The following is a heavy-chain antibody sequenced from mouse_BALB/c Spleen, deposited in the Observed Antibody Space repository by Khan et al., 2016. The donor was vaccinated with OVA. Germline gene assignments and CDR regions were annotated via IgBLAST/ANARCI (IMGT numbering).Heavy chain of an antibody. CDR2: MIYSGST. CDR3: ARATYRYAFAY. J-gene: IGHJ3*01. CDR1: GDSITSGY. Sequence: EVKLLESGPSLVKPSQTLSLTCSVTGDSITSGYWNWIRKFPGNKLEYMGYMIYSGSTYYNPSLKSRISITRHTSKNQYYLQLNSVTTEDTATYYCARATYRYAFAYWGQGALVTVSA. V-gene: IGHV3-8*02. D-gene: IGHD2-14*01.